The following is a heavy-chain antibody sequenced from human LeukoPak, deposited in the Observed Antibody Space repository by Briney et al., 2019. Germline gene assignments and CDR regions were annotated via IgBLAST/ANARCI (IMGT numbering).Heavy chain of an antibody. CDR2: ISSSGYTT. D-gene: IGHD3-10*01. CDR3: ARGMVRGNDY. V-gene: IGHV3-11*01. J-gene: IGHJ4*02. CDR1: GFTFSAYY. Sequence: GGSLRLSCAVSGFTFSAYYMTWIRQAPGKGLEWVSYISSSGYTTYYADSVKGRFTISRDNAKNSLYLQMNSLRAEDTAVYYCARGMVRGNDYWGQGTLVTVSS.